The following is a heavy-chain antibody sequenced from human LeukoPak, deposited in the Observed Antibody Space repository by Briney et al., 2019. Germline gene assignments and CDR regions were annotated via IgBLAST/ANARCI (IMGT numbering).Heavy chain of an antibody. V-gene: IGHV4-38-2*02. CDR2: IYQSGST. CDR3: ARGGSGWPFDY. D-gene: IGHD6-19*01. CDR1: GHSIRSGYY. J-gene: IGHJ4*02. Sequence: PSETLSLTCTVSGHSIRSGYYWGWIRRSPGKGLEWIGNIYQSGSTSYNPSLTSRVTISVDSSKNELSLSLNSVTAADTAVYYCARGGSGWPFDYWGQGTLVTVSS.